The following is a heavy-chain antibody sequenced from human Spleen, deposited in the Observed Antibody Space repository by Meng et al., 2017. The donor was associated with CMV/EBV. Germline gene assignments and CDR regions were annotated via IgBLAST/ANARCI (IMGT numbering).Heavy chain of an antibody. CDR3: ARSPGMRNNWFDP. CDR1: GYTFTSYA. V-gene: IGHV1-8*01. J-gene: IGHJ5*02. CDR2: MNPNSGNT. D-gene: IGHD2-8*01. Sequence: KASGYTFTSYAVDGVRQATGQGLEWMGWMNPNSGNTGYAQKFQGRVTMTKNTSISTAYMELRSLRPEDTAVYYCARSPGMRNNWFDPWGQGTLVTVSS.